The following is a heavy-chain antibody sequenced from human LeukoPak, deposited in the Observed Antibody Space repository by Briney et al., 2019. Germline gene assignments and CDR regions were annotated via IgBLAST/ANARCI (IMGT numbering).Heavy chain of an antibody. CDR1: GASISTSSSY. V-gene: IGHV4-39*01. Sequence: SETLSLTCTVSGASISTSSSYWAWIRQPPGKGLEWIGSFNYGGNTYYNPSLTSRVTVSVDTSKQQFSLMLTSVTAADAAVYYCARGRPAAGQYFFDYWGQGALVTVSS. J-gene: IGHJ4*02. CDR3: ARGRPAAGQYFFDY. D-gene: IGHD6-13*01. CDR2: FNYGGNT.